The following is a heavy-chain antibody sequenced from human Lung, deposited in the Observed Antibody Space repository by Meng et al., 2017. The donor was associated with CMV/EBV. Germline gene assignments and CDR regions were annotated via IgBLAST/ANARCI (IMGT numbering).Heavy chain of an antibody. CDR3: ARDRGVVVPAAKYYYYGMDV. D-gene: IGHD2-2*01. V-gene: IGHV3-48*03. J-gene: IGHJ6*02. Sequence: GGSLRLSCAASGFTFSSYEMNWVRQAPGKGLEWVSYISSSGSTIYYADSVKGRFTISRDNAKNSLYLQMNSLRAEDTAVYYCARDRGVVVPAAKYYYYGMDVWGQGXTVTVSS. CDR2: ISSSGSTI. CDR1: GFTFSSYE.